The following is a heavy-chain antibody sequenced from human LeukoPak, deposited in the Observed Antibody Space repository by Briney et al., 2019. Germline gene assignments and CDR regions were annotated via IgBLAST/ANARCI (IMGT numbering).Heavy chain of an antibody. CDR2: INHSGST. CDR3: ARGPYSSSWYRWFDP. J-gene: IGHJ5*02. Sequence: SETLSLTCAVYGGSFSGYYWSWIRQPPGKGLEWIGEINHSGSTNYNPSLKSRVTISVDTSKNQFSLKLSSVTAADTAVYCCARGPYSSSWYRWFDPWGQGTLVTVSS. V-gene: IGHV4-34*01. CDR1: GGSFSGYY. D-gene: IGHD6-13*01.